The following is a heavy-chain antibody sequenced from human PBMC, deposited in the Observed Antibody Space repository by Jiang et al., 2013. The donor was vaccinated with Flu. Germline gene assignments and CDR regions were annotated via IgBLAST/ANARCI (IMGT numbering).Heavy chain of an antibody. CDR3: ARDRYTAMVLGYGMDV. D-gene: IGHD5-18*01. CDR2: IIPILGIA. V-gene: IGHV1-69*04. J-gene: IGHJ6*02. Sequence: SVKVSCKASGYTFTSFGISWVRQAPGQGLEWMGRIIPILGIANYAQKFQGRVTITADKSTSTAYMELSSLRSEDTAVYYCARDRYTAMVLGYGMDVWGQGTTVTVSS. CDR1: GYTFTSFG.